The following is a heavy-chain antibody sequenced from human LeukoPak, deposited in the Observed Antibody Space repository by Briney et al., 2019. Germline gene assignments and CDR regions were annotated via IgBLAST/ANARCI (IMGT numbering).Heavy chain of an antibody. CDR2: IYYSGST. V-gene: IGHV4-39*07. Sequence: PSETLSLTCTVSGGSISSSSYYWGWIRQPPGKGLEWIGSIYYSGSTYYNPSLKSRVTISVDTSKNQFSLKLSSVTAADTAVYYCAGVLVGAIDYWGQGTLVTVSS. CDR3: AGVLVGAIDY. D-gene: IGHD1-26*01. J-gene: IGHJ4*02. CDR1: GGSISSSSYY.